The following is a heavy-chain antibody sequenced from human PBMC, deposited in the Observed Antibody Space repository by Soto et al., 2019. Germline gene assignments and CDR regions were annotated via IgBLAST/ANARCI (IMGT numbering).Heavy chain of an antibody. D-gene: IGHD3-9*01. CDR3: VGRLTLASTTGAGCDI. Sequence: QVQLQESGPGLVTPSQTLSLTCTVSGGSLRRYYWSWIRQPPGKGLVWIGFIYCSETTTYNPSLKSRAAISVYMSNNLHSLRPSSATAAATALYFCVGRLTLASTTGAGCDIWCQGTMVTVPS. V-gene: IGHV4-59*01. CDR2: IYCSETT. CDR1: GGSLRRYY. J-gene: IGHJ3*02.